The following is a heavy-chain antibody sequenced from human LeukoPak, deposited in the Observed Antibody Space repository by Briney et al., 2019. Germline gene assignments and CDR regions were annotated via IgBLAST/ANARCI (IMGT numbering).Heavy chain of an antibody. J-gene: IGHJ6*02. Sequence: GGSLRLSCAASGFTFSSYAMHWVRQAPGKGLEWVAVISYDGSNKYYADSVKGRFTISRDNSKNTLYLQMNSLRAEDTAVYYCARGGYSSSWYTPNYYYYYGMDVWGQGTTVTVSS. CDR3: ARGGYSSSWYTPNYYYYYGMDV. CDR1: GFTFSSYA. V-gene: IGHV3-30-3*01. D-gene: IGHD6-13*01. CDR2: ISYDGSNK.